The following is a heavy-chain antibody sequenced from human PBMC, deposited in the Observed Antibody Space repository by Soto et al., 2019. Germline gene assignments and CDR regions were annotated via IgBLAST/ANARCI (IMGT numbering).Heavy chain of an antibody. CDR3: TRSPPGYSGYPY. V-gene: IGHV3-73*01. Sequence: PGGSLRLSCAASGFTFSGSAMHWVRQASGKGLEWVGRIRSKANSYATAYAASVKGRFTISRDDSKNTAYLQMNSLNTVDTAVYYCTRSPPGYSGYPYWGQGTLVTVSS. D-gene: IGHD5-12*01. CDR2: IRSKANSYAT. CDR1: GFTFSGSA. J-gene: IGHJ4*02.